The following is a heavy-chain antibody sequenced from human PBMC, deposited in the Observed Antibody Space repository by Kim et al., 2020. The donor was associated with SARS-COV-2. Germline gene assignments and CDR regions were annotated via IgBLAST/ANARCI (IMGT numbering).Heavy chain of an antibody. Sequence: GGSLRLSCVASGFTFSSHGMHWVRQSPAKGLEWVAVIWYDGNKKYSVDSVKGRFAISRDNSKNTLYLEMNSLRAEDTAVYFCARDAGGSDWNYIDYWGQGTLVSVSS. CDR2: IWYDGNKK. CDR3: ARDAGGSDWNYIDY. V-gene: IGHV3-33*01. CDR1: GFTFSSHG. J-gene: IGHJ4*02. D-gene: IGHD3-16*01.